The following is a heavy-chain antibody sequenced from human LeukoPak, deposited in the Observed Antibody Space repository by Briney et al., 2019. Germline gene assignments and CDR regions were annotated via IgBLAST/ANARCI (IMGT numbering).Heavy chain of an antibody. J-gene: IGHJ4*02. CDR1: GYSFTSYW. Sequence: GQPLKISCKVSGYSFTSYWIGWVRQMPGKGLDWMGIIYPGDSDTRYSPSFQGQVTISADKSISTAYLQWSSLKASDTAMYYCARRAAAGENDYWGQGTLVTVSS. CDR2: IYPGDSDT. D-gene: IGHD6-25*01. CDR3: ARRAAAGENDY. V-gene: IGHV5-51*01.